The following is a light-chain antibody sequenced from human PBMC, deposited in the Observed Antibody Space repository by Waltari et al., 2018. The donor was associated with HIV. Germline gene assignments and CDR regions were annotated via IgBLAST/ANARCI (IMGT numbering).Light chain of an antibody. CDR2: PPT. CDR3: AAWDDSLNGHLV. V-gene: IGLV1-44*01. J-gene: IGLJ2*01. Sequence: QSVLTQPPSASGTPGQRVTISCSGGSSNIGTNPVFWYQHLPGTAPKVLIHPPTTRPSWGPCRVTGSKSGTSAYLAISVRQSEDEADYYCAAWDDSLNGHLVFGGGTKLTVL. CDR1: SSNIGTNP.